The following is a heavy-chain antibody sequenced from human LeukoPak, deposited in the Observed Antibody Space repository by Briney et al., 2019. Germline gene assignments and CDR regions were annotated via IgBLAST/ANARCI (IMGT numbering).Heavy chain of an antibody. Sequence: PGGSLRLSCAASEFTISSHAMNWFRQAPGKGLEWVSSIDTGGTTYYADSVKGRFTISRDNSKNTLYLQMDRLRVEDTAVYYCAMALDYWGQGTLVTVSS. CDR1: EFTISSHA. CDR2: IDTGGTT. J-gene: IGHJ4*02. CDR3: AMALDY. V-gene: IGHV3-23*01.